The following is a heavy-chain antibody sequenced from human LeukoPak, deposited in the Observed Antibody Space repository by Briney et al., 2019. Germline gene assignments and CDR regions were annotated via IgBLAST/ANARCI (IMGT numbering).Heavy chain of an antibody. J-gene: IGHJ4*02. CDR1: GFTLSDHY. CDR3: AREPLGY. CDR2: ISSGSTTI. V-gene: IGHV3-48*02. Sequence: AGGSLRLSCAASGFTLSDHYMDWVRQAPGKGLEWVSYISSGSTTIYYADSVKGRFTISRDNAKNSLYLEMNSLRDEDTAVYYCAREPLGYWGQGTLVTVSS.